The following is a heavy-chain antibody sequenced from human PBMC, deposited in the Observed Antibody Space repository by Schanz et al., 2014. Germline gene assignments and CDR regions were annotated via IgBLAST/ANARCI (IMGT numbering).Heavy chain of an antibody. D-gene: IGHD2-21*01. V-gene: IGHV3-23*01. CDR1: GFSLDIFA. Sequence: EVHLLESGGGLVEPGGSLRLSCATSGFSLDIFAVSWVRQAPGKGLEWVSSFNDGGVNKYYADSVKGRFTISRDNSRNTLNLQMNSLRAEDTAVYCCARDGYSVVVISPTESFDIWGRGTMVTVSP. J-gene: IGHJ3*02. CDR2: FNDGGVNK. CDR3: ARDGYSVVVISPTESFDI.